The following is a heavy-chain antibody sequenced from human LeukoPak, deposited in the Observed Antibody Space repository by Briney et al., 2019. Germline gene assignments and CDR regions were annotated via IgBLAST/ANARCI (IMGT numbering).Heavy chain of an antibody. D-gene: IGHD3-10*01. CDR3: ARDPSRGLYYFDH. CDR1: GLIVSSNY. J-gene: IGHJ4*02. V-gene: IGHV3-53*01. CDR2: LYSGGSI. Sequence: GGSLRLSCAASGLIVSSNYMSWVRQAPGKGLEWVSALYSGGSIYYADSVKGRFTISRGNSKNMLYPQMNSLRAEDTAVYYCARDPSRGLYYFDHWGQGTLVTVSS.